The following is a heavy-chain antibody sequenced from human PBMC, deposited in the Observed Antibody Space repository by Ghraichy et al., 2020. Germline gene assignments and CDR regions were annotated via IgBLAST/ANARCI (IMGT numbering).Heavy chain of an antibody. CDR3: ARVQVVNSFCDN. Sequence: GGSLRLSCAASAFSFSDYYMSWIRQAPGKGLEWVAYISGSSGHTNYADSVKGRFTISRDNAKNALYLQMNSLIAEDTAVYYCARVQVVNSFCDNWGQGTLVAVSS. J-gene: IGHJ4*02. CDR2: ISGSSGHT. V-gene: IGHV3-11*06. D-gene: IGHD3-22*01. CDR1: AFSFSDYY.